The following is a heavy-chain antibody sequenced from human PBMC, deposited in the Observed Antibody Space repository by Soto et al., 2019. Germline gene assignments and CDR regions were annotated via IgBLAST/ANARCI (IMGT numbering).Heavy chain of an antibody. D-gene: IGHD2-21*01. CDR2: MSTSNGDT. J-gene: IGHJ2*01. CDR3: ARARYSATEHRTSLDCDR. CDR1: GYMFISYG. Sequence: ASVKVSCKAAGYMFISYGFNWVRQAPGQGLEWMGWMSTSNGDTKTAQKFKGRLRMTSETSTNTVYMELTNLRSDDTAVYYCARARYSATEHRTSLDCDRWGRGTRVTV. V-gene: IGHV1-18*01.